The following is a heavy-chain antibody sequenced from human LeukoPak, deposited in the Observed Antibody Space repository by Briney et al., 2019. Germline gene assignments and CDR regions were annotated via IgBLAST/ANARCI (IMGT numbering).Heavy chain of an antibody. CDR2: ISGSGGST. J-gene: IGHJ4*02. CDR3: AKAHERCSSSWYVETFDY. Sequence: SGGSLRLSCAASGFTFSSYAMSWVRQAPGKGLEWVSAISGSGGSTYYADSVKGRFTISRDNSKNTLYLQMNSLRAEDTAVYYCAKAHERCSSSWYVETFDYWGQGTLVTVSS. V-gene: IGHV3-23*01. D-gene: IGHD6-13*01. CDR1: GFTFSSYA.